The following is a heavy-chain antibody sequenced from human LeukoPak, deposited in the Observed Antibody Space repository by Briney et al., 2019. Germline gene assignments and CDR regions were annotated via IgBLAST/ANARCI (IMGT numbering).Heavy chain of an antibody. J-gene: IGHJ4*02. V-gene: IGHV1-46*03. CDR3: ARGAQDYFDY. CDR2: INPSGGST. Sequence: ASVKVSCKXSGYTFTSYYMHWVRQAPGQGLEWMGIINPSGGSTSYSQKFQGRVTMTRDTSTSTVYMVLSSLRSEDTAVYYCARGAQDYFDYWGQGTLVTVSS. CDR1: GYTFTSYY. D-gene: IGHD1-26*01.